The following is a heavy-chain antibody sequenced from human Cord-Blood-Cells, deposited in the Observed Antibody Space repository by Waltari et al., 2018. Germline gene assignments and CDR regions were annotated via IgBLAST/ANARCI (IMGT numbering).Heavy chain of an antibody. CDR1: GFTSISYT. Sequence: EVQLVESGGGLVQPGGSLRLPCAASGFTSISYTLNWSRRAPGKGLEWVSYISSSSSTIYYADSVKGRFTISRDNAKNSLYLQMNSRRDEDTAVYYCAREGGPYYDILTGYYYFDYWGQGTLVTVSS. J-gene: IGHJ4*02. V-gene: IGHV3-48*02. D-gene: IGHD3-9*01. CDR3: AREGGPYYDILTGYYYFDY. CDR2: ISSSSSTI.